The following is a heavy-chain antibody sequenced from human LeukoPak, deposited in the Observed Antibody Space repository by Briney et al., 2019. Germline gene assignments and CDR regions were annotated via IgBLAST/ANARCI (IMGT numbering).Heavy chain of an antibody. J-gene: IGHJ4*02. CDR3: ARVHSTGTTLGY. CDR1: GYTFTGYY. D-gene: IGHD4-17*01. V-gene: IGHV1-2*02. Sequence: ASVNVSCKASGYTFTGYYMHWVRQAPGQGLEWIGWINPNSGGTNYAQQFPGRVTMTRDTSISTAYMELSRLRSDDTAVYYCARVHSTGTTLGYWGQGTLVTVSS. CDR2: INPNSGGT.